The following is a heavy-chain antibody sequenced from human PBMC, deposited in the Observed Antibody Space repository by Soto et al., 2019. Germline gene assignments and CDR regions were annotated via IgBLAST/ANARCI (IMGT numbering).Heavy chain of an antibody. D-gene: IGHD3-16*01. CDR3: AREGGGINFDY. CDR1: GYTFTSYY. V-gene: IGHV1-46*03. Sequence: QVQLVQSGAEVKKPGASVKVSCKASGYTFTSYYMHWVRQAPGQGLEWMGIINPSGGSTSYAQKFQGRVTMTRDTSTSTVYMELSSLRSEDTAVYSCAREGGGINFDYWGQGTLVTVSS. CDR2: INPSGGST. J-gene: IGHJ4*02.